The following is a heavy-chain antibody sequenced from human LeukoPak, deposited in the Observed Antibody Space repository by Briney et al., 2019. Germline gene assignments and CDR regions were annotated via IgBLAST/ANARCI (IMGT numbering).Heavy chain of an antibody. V-gene: IGHV4-59*01. CDR1: GGSISSYY. D-gene: IGHD6-13*01. J-gene: IGHJ4*02. CDR3: ARAPYSSTWYLEYFDF. Sequence: PSETLSLTCTVSGGSISSYYWSWIRQPPGKGLEWIGYIYYSGSTNYNPSLKSRVTISVDTSKNQFSLELSSVTAADTAVYYCARAPYSSTWYLEYFDFWGEGTLVTVSS. CDR2: IYYSGST.